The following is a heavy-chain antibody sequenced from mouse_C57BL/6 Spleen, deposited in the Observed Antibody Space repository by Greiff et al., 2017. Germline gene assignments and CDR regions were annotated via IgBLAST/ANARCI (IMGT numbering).Heavy chain of an antibody. J-gene: IGHJ1*03. CDR1: GYTFTSYT. Sequence: QVQLQQSGAELARPGASVKMSCKASGYTFTSYTLHWVKQRPGQGLEWIGYINPSSGYTKYNQKFKDKATLTADKSSSTAYMQRSSLTSEDSAVYYCARSENYGSSLHWYFDVWGTGTTVTVSS. D-gene: IGHD1-1*01. CDR3: ARSENYGSSLHWYFDV. CDR2: INPSSGYT. V-gene: IGHV1-4*01.